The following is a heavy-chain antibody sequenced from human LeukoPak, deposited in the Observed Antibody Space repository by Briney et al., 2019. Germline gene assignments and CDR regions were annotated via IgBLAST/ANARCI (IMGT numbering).Heavy chain of an antibody. CDR2: IRYDGSNK. J-gene: IGHJ4*02. Sequence: PGGSLRLSCAASGFTFSSYGMHWVRQAPGKGLEWVAFIRYDGSNKYYADSVKGRFTISRDNSKNTLYLQMNSLRAEDTAVHYCAKDEEELLDYWGQGTLVTVSS. D-gene: IGHD1-26*01. CDR1: GFTFSSYG. V-gene: IGHV3-30*02. CDR3: AKDEEELLDY.